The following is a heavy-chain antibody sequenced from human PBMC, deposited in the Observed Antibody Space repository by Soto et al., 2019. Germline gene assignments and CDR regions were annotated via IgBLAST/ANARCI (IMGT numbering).Heavy chain of an antibody. CDR1: GYTFTKYD. D-gene: IGHD3-10*01. CDR3: ATSRINMIRGVFYYGLDV. CDR2: VNPISGNT. Sequence: QEQLEQSGAEVKKPGASVKVSCKASGYTFTKYDFNWVRQATGQGPEWMGWVNPISGNTETAQNFQGRVSLPMNTSTNTAVMELRSLRSGDTAIYYCATSRINMIRGVFYYGLDVWGRGTTVTVSS. J-gene: IGHJ6*02. V-gene: IGHV1-8*01.